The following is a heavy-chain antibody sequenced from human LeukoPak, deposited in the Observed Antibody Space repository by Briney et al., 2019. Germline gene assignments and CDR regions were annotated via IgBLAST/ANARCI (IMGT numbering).Heavy chain of an antibody. V-gene: IGHV3-7*01. D-gene: IGHD3-3*01. Sequence: PGGSLRLSCVASGFSLSSSWMSWLRQAPGKGLEWVADVKQDESKKYYVDSVKGRFTTSRDNAKNSVYLQMNNLRVEDTAVYYGVKDRFLEAYGMEVWGQGTTVTVSS. J-gene: IGHJ6*02. CDR2: VKQDESKK. CDR3: VKDRFLEAYGMEV. CDR1: GFSLSSSW.